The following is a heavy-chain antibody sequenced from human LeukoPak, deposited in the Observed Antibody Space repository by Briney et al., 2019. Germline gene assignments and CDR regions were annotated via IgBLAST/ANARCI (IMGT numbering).Heavy chain of an antibody. J-gene: IGHJ6*03. D-gene: IGHD2-15*01. Sequence: GGSLRLSCAASGFTFSTYAMSWVRQIPGKGLEWVSSIRSTGDSTFYADSVKGRFTISRDNSKNTVYLLMNSLRTEDTAVYYCGRSRRINASLYYYMDVWGKGTTVTVSS. CDR2: IRSTGDST. V-gene: IGHV3-23*01. CDR1: GFTFSTYA. CDR3: GRSRRINASLYYYMDV.